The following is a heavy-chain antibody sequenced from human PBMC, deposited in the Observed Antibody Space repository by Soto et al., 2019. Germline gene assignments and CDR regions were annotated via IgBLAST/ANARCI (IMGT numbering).Heavy chain of an antibody. CDR3: AKDPWGGYCSGGSCPWDAFDI. CDR1: GFTFSSYA. D-gene: IGHD2-15*01. V-gene: IGHV3-23*01. Sequence: EVQLLESGGGLVQPGGSLRLSCAASGFTFSSYAMSWVRQAPGKGLEWVSAISGSGGSTYYADSVKGRFTISRDNSKNTLYLQMNSLRGEDTAVYYCAKDPWGGYCSGGSCPWDAFDIWGQGTMVTVSS. CDR2: ISGSGGST. J-gene: IGHJ3*02.